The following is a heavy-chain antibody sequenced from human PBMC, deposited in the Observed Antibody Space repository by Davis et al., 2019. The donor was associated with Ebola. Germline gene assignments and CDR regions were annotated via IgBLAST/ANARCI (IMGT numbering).Heavy chain of an antibody. D-gene: IGHD6-13*01. V-gene: IGHV1-69*06. CDR3: AGEYSSSWYRTFDY. Sequence: AASVKVSCKASGGTFSSYAISWVRQAPGQGLEWMGGIIPIFGTANYAQKFQGRVTITADKSTSTAYMELSSLRSEDTAVYYCAGEYSSSWYRTFDYWGQGTLVTVSS. CDR1: GGTFSSYA. J-gene: IGHJ4*02. CDR2: IIPIFGTA.